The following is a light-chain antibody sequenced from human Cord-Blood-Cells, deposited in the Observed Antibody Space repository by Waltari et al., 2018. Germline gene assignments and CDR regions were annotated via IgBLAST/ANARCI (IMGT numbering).Light chain of an antibody. CDR3: QQYNNWWT. Sequence: EIVMTQSPATLSVSPGERATLSCRASQSVSSNLAWYQQKPGQAPRLLIYGASTRATGIPARFSGSGSGTEFTLTISSLQSEDCAVYYWQQYNNWWTFGQGTKVEIK. CDR2: GAS. CDR1: QSVSSN. J-gene: IGKJ1*01. V-gene: IGKV3-15*01.